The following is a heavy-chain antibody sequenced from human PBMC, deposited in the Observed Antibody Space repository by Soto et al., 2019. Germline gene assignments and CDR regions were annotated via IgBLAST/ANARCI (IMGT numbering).Heavy chain of an antibody. Sequence: QVQLVQSGAEVKKPGSSVKVSCKASGGTFSSYAISWVRQAPGQGLEWMGGIIPIFGTANYAQKFQGRATITADESTSTAYMELSSLRSEDTAVYYCARHPVSGSYAYYYGMDVWGQGTTVTVSS. D-gene: IGHD1-26*01. CDR1: GGTFSSYA. V-gene: IGHV1-69*12. J-gene: IGHJ6*02. CDR3: ARHPVSGSYAYYYGMDV. CDR2: IIPIFGTA.